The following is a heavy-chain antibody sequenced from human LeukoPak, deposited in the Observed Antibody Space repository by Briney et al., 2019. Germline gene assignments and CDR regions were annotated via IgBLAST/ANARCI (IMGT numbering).Heavy chain of an antibody. CDR2: ISFDGTNK. D-gene: IGHD3-10*01. CDR1: GFTFSNYA. Sequence: GGSPRLSCAASGFTFSNYAMHWVRQAPGKGLEWVAVISFDGTNKYYANSVQGRFTISIDNSKNTLYLQMNSLRAEDTALYYCARDMYDNGWSSFDYWGQGTLVTVSS. V-gene: IGHV3-30-3*01. J-gene: IGHJ4*02. CDR3: ARDMYDNGWSSFDY.